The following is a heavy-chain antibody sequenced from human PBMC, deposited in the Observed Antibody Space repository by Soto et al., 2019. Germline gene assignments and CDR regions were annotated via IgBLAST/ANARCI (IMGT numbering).Heavy chain of an antibody. CDR2: ISAYNGNT. Sequence: AAVKVSCKASGYTFTSYVISWVLQAPGQGLEWMGWISAYNGNTNYAQKLQGRVTMTTDTSTSTAYMELRSLRSDDTAVYYCARQYSSSWYYYYYGMDVWGQGTTVTVSS. CDR1: GYTFTSYV. J-gene: IGHJ6*02. CDR3: ARQYSSSWYYYYYGMDV. V-gene: IGHV1-18*01. D-gene: IGHD6-13*01.